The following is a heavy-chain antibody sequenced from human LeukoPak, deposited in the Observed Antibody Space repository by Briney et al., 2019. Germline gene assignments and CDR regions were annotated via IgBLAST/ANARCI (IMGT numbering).Heavy chain of an antibody. J-gene: IGHJ4*02. D-gene: IGHD5-18*01. Sequence: PGGSLRLSCAASGFTFSSSGVHWVRQAPGKGLEWVAVIWYDGSNKYYADSVKGRFTISRDNSKNTQYLQMNSLRGDDTAVYYCARGKRGFIYGSDFWGQRTLVTVSS. CDR3: ARGKRGFIYGSDF. CDR2: IWYDGSNK. CDR1: GFTFSSSG. V-gene: IGHV3-33*01.